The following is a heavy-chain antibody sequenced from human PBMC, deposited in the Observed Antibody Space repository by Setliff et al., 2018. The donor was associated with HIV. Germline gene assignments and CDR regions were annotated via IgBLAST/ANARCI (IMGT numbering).Heavy chain of an antibody. CDR3: ASLGGYYPYYYYYMDV. CDR2: IIPIFNTA. D-gene: IGHD3-3*01. J-gene: IGHJ6*03. Sequence: GASVKVSCKASGGTFSLYAINWVRQAPGQGLEWMGGIIPIFNTANYAQKFQGRVTITADGSTSTAYMELSSLRSEDTAVYYCASLGGYYPYYYYYMDVWGKGTTVTVSS. V-gene: IGHV1-69*13. CDR1: GGTFSLYA.